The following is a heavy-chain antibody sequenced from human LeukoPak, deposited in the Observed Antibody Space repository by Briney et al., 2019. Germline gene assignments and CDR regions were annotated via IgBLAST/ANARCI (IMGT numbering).Heavy chain of an antibody. Sequence: ASVKVSCKASGYTFTSYDINWVRQATGQGLEWMGWMNPNSGNTGYAQKFQGRVTMTRNTSIGTAYMELSSLRSEDTAVYYCASRGQVAGPYYFDYWGQGTLVTVSS. D-gene: IGHD6-19*01. J-gene: IGHJ4*02. CDR3: ASRGQVAGPYYFDY. CDR1: GYTFTSYD. CDR2: MNPNSGNT. V-gene: IGHV1-8*01.